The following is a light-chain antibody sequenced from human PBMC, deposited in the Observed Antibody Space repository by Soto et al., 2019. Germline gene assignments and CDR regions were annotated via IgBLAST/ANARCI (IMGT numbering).Light chain of an antibody. Sequence: DIQMTQSPSSLSAYVGNRVTITCRTGQSIGNYLNWFQQKAEKAPKLLFYGASSLQSGVPSRFSGSGSGTDFTLTLSSLQPEDFATYYCQQLLSYPITFGQGTRLEIK. J-gene: IGKJ5*01. CDR3: QQLLSYPIT. CDR2: GAS. CDR1: QSIGNY. V-gene: IGKV1-39*01.